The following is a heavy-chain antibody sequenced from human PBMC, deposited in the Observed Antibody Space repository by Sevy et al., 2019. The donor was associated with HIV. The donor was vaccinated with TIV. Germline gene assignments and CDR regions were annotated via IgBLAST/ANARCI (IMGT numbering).Heavy chain of an antibody. D-gene: IGHD3-10*01. J-gene: IGHJ4*02. CDR1: GLALSDYY. CDR3: ARDPCHFLRGCF. Sequence: GGSLRLSCAASGLALSDYYMAWIRQAPGKGLEWVSYISGGGGTIYYADSVKGRFTSSRDNAKATLHLQMNSLRGDDTAVYFCARDPCHFLRGCFWGQGTQVTVSS. V-gene: IGHV3-11*01. CDR2: ISGGGGTI.